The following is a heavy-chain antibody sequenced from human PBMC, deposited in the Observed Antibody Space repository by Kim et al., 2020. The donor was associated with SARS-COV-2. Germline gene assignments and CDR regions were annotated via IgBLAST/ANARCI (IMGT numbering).Heavy chain of an antibody. V-gene: IGHV3-23*01. CDR2: IREGGVKT. Sequence: IREGGVKTHDAASVRSRFTISRDNTKSTLFLQMSSLRAEDTAVYYCEASGYWGQGSLVTVSS. CDR3: EASGY. J-gene: IGHJ4*02.